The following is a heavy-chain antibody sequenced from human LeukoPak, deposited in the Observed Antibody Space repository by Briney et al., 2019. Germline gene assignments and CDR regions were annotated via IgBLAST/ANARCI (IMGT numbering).Heavy chain of an antibody. CDR3: AKKGATTGDFDY. CDR2: ISGSGGDT. CDR1: GFTFSNFL. V-gene: IGHV3-23*01. D-gene: IGHD1-26*01. Sequence: GGSLRLSCTASGFTFSNFLMTWVRQAPGKGPEWVSAISGSGGDTYYADSVKGRFTISRDNSKNTLYLQMNSLRAEDTAVYYCAKKGATTGDFDYWGQGTLVTVSS. J-gene: IGHJ4*02.